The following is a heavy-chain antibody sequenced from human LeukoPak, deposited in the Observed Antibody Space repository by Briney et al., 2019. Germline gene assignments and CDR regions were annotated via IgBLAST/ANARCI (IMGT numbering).Heavy chain of an antibody. CDR1: GGSISSYY. CDR3: ARDRPNFDP. V-gene: IGHV4-59*01. CDR2: IYYSGST. Sequence: SETLSLTCTVSGGSISSYYWSWIRQPPGKGLEWIGYIYYSGSTNYNPSLKSRVTISVDTSKNQFSLKLSSVTAADTAVYYCARDRPNFDPWGQGTLVTVSS. J-gene: IGHJ5*02.